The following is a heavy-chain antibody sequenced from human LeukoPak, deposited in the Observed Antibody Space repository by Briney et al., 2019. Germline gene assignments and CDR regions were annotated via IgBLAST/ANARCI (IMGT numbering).Heavy chain of an antibody. D-gene: IGHD5-12*01. Sequence: GGSLRLFCTGSGFTFGDYAMSWFRQAPGKGLEWVGFIRSKAYGGTTEYAASVKGRFTISRDDSKSIAYLQMNSLKTEDTAVYYCTGGGRGYSGYDPYWGQGTLVTVSS. V-gene: IGHV3-49*03. CDR2: IRSKAYGGTT. J-gene: IGHJ4*02. CDR1: GFTFGDYA. CDR3: TGGGRGYSGYDPY.